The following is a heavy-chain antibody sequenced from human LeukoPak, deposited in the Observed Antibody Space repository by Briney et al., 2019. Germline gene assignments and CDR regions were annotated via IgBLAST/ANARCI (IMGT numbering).Heavy chain of an antibody. CDR3: ARVTPTLRYFDWYNWFDP. V-gene: IGHV4-38-2*02. Sequence: PSETLSLTCTVSGYSISSGYYWGWIRQPPGKGLEWIGSIYHSGSTYYNPSLKSRVTISVDTSKNQFSLKLSSVTAADTAVYYCARVTPTLRYFDWYNWFDPWGQGTLVTVSS. CDR1: GYSISSGYY. J-gene: IGHJ5*02. D-gene: IGHD3-9*01. CDR2: IYHSGST.